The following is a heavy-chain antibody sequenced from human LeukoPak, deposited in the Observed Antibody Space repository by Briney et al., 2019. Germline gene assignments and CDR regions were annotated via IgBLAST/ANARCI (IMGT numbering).Heavy chain of an antibody. V-gene: IGHV1-46*01. Sequence: GASVKVSCKASGYTFTTYYFHWVRQAPGQGLEWMGIINPSGGSTSYAQKFQDRVTMTRDTSTSTLYMDLTSLRSEDTAVYYCARDVSGGNCLFDYWGQGTLVTVSS. CDR1: GYTFTTYY. J-gene: IGHJ4*02. CDR2: INPSGGST. CDR3: ARDVSGGNCLFDY. D-gene: IGHD2-15*01.